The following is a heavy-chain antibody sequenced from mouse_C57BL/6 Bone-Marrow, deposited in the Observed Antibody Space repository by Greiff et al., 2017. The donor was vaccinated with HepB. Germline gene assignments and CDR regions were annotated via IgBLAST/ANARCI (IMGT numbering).Heavy chain of an antibody. CDR2: ISSGGDYI. Sequence: EVKVVESGEGLVKPGGSLKLSCAASGFTFSSYAMSWVRQTPEKRLEWVAYISSGGDYIYYADTVKGRFTISRDNARKTLYLQMSSLKSEDTAMYYCTRDRPYYYGSSWYFDVWGTGTTVTVSS. CDR1: GFTFSSYA. D-gene: IGHD1-1*01. J-gene: IGHJ1*03. V-gene: IGHV5-9-1*02. CDR3: TRDRPYYYGSSWYFDV.